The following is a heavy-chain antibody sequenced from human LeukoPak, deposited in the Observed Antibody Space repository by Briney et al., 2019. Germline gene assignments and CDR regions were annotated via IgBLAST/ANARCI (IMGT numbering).Heavy chain of an antibody. V-gene: IGHV3-11*01. CDR1: GFTFSDYY. Sequence: KPGGSLRLSCAASGFTFSDYYMSWIRQAPGKGLEWVSYISSSGSTIYYADSVKGRFTISRDNPKNSLYLQMNSLRAEDTAVYYCARQSYGDYDDNLDYWGQGTLVTVSS. CDR3: ARQSYGDYDDNLDY. CDR2: ISSSGSTI. J-gene: IGHJ4*02. D-gene: IGHD4-17*01.